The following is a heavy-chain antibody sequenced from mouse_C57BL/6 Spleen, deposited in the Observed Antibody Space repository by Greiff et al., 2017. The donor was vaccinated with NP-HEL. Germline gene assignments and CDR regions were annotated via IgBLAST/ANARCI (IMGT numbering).Heavy chain of an antibody. CDR3: TRRYYGSSYGYFDV. Sequence: EVQLQQSGTVLARPGASVKMSCKTSGYTFTSYWMHWVKQRPGQGLEWIGAIYPGNSDTSYNQKFKGKAKLTAVTSASTAYMELSSLTNEDSAVYYCTRRYYGSSYGYFDVWGRGTTVTVSS. V-gene: IGHV1-5*01. D-gene: IGHD1-1*01. CDR2: IYPGNSDT. CDR1: GYTFTSYW. J-gene: IGHJ1*03.